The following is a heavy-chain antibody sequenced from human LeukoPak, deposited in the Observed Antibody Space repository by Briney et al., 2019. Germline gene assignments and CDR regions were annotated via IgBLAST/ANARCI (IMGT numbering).Heavy chain of an antibody. V-gene: IGHV3-30*02. Sequence: GGSLRLSCAASGFTFSSYGMHWVRQAPGKGLEWVAFIRYDGSNKYYADSVKGRFTISRDNSKNTLYLQMNSLRAEDTAIYYCAKDPNGDYVGAFDSWGQGTMVTVSS. CDR1: GFTFSSYG. D-gene: IGHD4-17*01. CDR2: IRYDGSNK. J-gene: IGHJ3*02. CDR3: AKDPNGDYVGAFDS.